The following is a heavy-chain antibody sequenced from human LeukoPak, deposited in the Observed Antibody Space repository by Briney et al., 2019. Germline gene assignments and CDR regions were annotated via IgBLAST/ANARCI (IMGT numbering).Heavy chain of an antibody. CDR1: GYTFTGYY. D-gene: IGHD3-3*01. Sequence: EASVKVSCKASGYTFTGYYMHWVRQAPGQGLEWMGWINPNSGGTNYAQKFQGRVTMTRDTSISTAYMELSRLRSDDTAVYYCARAPYDSLGAFDIWGPGTMVTVSS. CDR3: ARAPYDSLGAFDI. CDR2: INPNSGGT. V-gene: IGHV1-2*02. J-gene: IGHJ3*02.